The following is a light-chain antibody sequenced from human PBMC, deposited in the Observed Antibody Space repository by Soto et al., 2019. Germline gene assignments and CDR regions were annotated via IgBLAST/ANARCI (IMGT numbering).Light chain of an antibody. CDR1: QSISRG. CDR2: DAS. J-gene: IGKJ1*01. Sequence: DIQMTQSPSTLSASVGDRVTITCRASQSISRGLAWYQQKPGKAPKFLIYDASSLESGVPSRFSGSGSGTEFTLTITSLQPDDFATYYCQQYNSYPWTFGQGTKVDI. V-gene: IGKV1-5*01. CDR3: QQYNSYPWT.